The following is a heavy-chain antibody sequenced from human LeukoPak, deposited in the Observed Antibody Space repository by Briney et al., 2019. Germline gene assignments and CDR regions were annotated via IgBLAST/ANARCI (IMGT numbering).Heavy chain of an antibody. V-gene: IGHV1-46*01. D-gene: IGHD5-18*01. CDR1: GYTFTSYY. CDR2: INPSGGST. Sequence: ASVKVSCKSSGYTFTSYYMYWVRQAPGQGLEWMGIINPSGGSTSYAQKFQGRVTMTEDTSTDTAYMELSSLRSEDTAVYYCATDGDRYGYELDYWGQGTLVTVSS. CDR3: ATDGDRYGYELDY. J-gene: IGHJ4*02.